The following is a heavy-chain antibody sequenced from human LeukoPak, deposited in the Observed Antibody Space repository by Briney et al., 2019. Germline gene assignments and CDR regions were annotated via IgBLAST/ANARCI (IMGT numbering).Heavy chain of an antibody. CDR1: GFTFSSYG. D-gene: IGHD3-22*01. V-gene: IGHV3-30*02. Sequence: GGSLRLSCAASGFTFSSYGVHWVRQAPGKGLEWVAFIRYDGSNKYYADSVKGRFTIPRDNSKNTLYLQMNSLRAEDTAVYYCASADYYDSSGPLYYWGQGTLVTVSS. CDR3: ASADYYDSSGPLYY. CDR2: IRYDGSNK. J-gene: IGHJ4*02.